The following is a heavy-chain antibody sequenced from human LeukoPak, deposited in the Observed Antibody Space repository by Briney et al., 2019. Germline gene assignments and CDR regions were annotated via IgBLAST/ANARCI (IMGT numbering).Heavy chain of an antibody. V-gene: IGHV3-23*01. CDR1: GFTFSSYA. Sequence: PGGSLRLSCAASGFTFSSYAMSWVRQAPGKGLEWVSAISGSGGSTYYADSVKGRFTISRDNSKNTLYLRMNGLRAEDTAVYYCANSVPGIAVAGTNLFRYWGQGTLVTVSS. D-gene: IGHD6-19*01. CDR2: ISGSGGST. CDR3: ANSVPGIAVAGTNLFRY. J-gene: IGHJ4*02.